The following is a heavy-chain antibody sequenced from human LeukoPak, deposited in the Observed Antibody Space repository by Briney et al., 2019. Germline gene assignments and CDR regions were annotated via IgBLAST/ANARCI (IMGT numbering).Heavy chain of an antibody. D-gene: IGHD3-22*01. J-gene: IGHJ3*02. V-gene: IGHV3-20*01. CDR3: ARSLSYYDSSGIDAFDI. CDR1: GFTFDDYG. Sequence: PGGSLRLSCAASGFTFDDYGMSWVRQAPGKGLEWVSGINWNGGSTGYADSVKGRFTISRDNAKNSLYLQMNSPRAEDTALYHCARSLSYYDSSGIDAFDIWGQGTMVTVSS. CDR2: INWNGGST.